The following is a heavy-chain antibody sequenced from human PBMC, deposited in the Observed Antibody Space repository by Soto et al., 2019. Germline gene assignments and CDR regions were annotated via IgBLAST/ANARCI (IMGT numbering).Heavy chain of an antibody. CDR2: IIPILGIA. CDR1: GGTFSSYT. CDR3: ARALRIAPPSGSYMDV. J-gene: IGHJ6*03. Sequence: QVQLVQSGAEVKKPGSSVKVSCKASGGTFSSYTISWVRQAPGQGLEWMGRIIPILGIANYAQKFQGRVTIPAEKATSTAYRELSSLRSEDTAVYYCARALRIAPPSGSYMDVWGKGTPVTVSS. D-gene: IGHD2-15*01. V-gene: IGHV1-69*02.